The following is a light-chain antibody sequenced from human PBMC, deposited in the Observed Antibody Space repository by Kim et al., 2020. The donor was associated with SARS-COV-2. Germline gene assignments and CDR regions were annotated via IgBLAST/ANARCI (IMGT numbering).Light chain of an antibody. CDR2: AAS. J-gene: IGKJ4*01. Sequence: GSTRDKIHPTFWREPGNSSCFALLQEKPREAPKLLIYAASTLQSGVPSRFSGSGSGTDFTLTISCLQSEDFATYYCQQYYSYLLTFGGGTKVDIK. CDR1: GNSSC. V-gene: IGKV1-8*01. CDR3: QQYYSYLLT.